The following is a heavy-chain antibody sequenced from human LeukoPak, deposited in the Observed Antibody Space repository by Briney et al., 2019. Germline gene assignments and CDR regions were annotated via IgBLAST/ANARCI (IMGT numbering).Heavy chain of an antibody. D-gene: IGHD4-17*01. CDR3: ARDSTVATFRGCVDP. J-gene: IGHJ5*02. Sequence: ASVKVSCKASGYTFSNYYVHWVRQAPGQGLEWMGVINPSGGSTNYAQKFQGRVTMTRDTSTSTVYMEMSSLRSEDTAVYYCARDSTVATFRGCVDPWGQGTLVTVSS. V-gene: IGHV1-46*01. CDR1: GYTFSNYY. CDR2: INPSGGST.